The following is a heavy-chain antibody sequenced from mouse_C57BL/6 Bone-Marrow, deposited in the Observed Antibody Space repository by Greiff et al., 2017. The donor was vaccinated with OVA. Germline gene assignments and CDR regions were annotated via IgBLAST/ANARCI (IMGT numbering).Heavy chain of an antibody. V-gene: IGHV1-64*01. CDR3: ARGGFYYSNYVGWYFDV. CDR2: IHPNSGST. D-gene: IGHD2-5*01. J-gene: IGHJ1*03. CDR1: GYTFTSYW. Sequence: QVQLQQPGAELVKPGASVKLSCKTSGYTFTSYWMHWVKQRPGQGLEWIGMIHPNSGSTNYNEKFKSKATLTVDKSSSTAYMQLSSLTSEDSAAYYCARGGFYYSNYVGWYFDVWGTGTTVTVSS.